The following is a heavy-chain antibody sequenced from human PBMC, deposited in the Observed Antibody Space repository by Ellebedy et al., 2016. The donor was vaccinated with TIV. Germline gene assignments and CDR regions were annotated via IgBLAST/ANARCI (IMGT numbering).Heavy chain of an antibody. D-gene: IGHD1-14*01. CDR2: IKEDGRET. CDR3: ARTTGDWHFDL. CDR1: GFAFSSHW. Sequence: PGGSLRLSCAASGFAFSSHWMSWVRRAPGKGLEWVANIKEDGRETRYVESATGRFTISRDNADSSLHLQINGLRDEDAAVYYCARTTGDWHFDLWGRGTLVTVSS. J-gene: IGHJ2*01. V-gene: IGHV3-7*01.